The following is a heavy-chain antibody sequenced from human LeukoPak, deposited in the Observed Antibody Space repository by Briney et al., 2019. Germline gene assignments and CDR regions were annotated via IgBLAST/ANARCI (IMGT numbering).Heavy chain of an antibody. V-gene: IGHV3-48*03. Sequence: GGSLRLSCAASGFTFSSYEMNWVRQAPGKGLEWVSYISGRGTTIYYADSVKGRFTISRDNAKHSLYLQMSSLRAEDTAVYYCARNDYGDWFDPWGQGTLVTVSS. CDR3: ARNDYGDWFDP. D-gene: IGHD4-17*01. CDR1: GFTFSSYE. J-gene: IGHJ5*02. CDR2: ISGRGTTI.